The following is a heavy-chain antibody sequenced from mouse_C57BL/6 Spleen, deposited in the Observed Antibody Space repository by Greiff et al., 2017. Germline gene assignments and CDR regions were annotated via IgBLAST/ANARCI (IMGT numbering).Heavy chain of an antibody. CDR1: GYSITSGYD. CDR2: ISYSGST. J-gene: IGHJ2*01. V-gene: IGHV3-1*01. Sequence: EVQLQESGPGMVKPSQSLSLTCTVTGYSITSGYDWHWIRHFPGNKLEWMGYISYSGSTNYNPSLKSRISITHDTSKNHFFLKLNSVTTEDTATYYCARGGGLRLFDYWGQGTTLTVSS. D-gene: IGHD3-2*02. CDR3: ARGGGLRLFDY.